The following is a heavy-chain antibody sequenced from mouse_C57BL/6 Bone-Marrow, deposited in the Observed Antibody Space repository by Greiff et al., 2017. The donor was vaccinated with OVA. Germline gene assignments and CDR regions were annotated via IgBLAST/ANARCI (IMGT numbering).Heavy chain of an antibody. D-gene: IGHD3-2*02. J-gene: IGHJ3*01. CDR1: GYTFTSYW. CDR2: IHPNSGST. CDR3: ARSGELRLRRAY. Sequence: QVQLQQPGAELVKPGASVKLSCKASGYTFTSYWMHWVKQRPGQGLEWIGMIHPNSGSTNYNVKFKSKATLTVDKSSSTAYMQLSSLTSEDSAVYYCARSGELRLRRAYWGQGTLVTVSA. V-gene: IGHV1-64*01.